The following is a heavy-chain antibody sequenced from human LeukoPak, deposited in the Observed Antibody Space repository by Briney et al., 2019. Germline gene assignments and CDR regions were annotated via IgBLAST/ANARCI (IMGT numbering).Heavy chain of an antibody. CDR3: ARTSSSHDAFDI. J-gene: IGHJ3*02. Sequence: SVRVSCKASGGTFSSYAISWVRQAPGQGLEWMGGIIPIFGTANYAQKFQGRVTITADKSTSTAYMELSSLRSEDTAVYYCARTSSSHDAFDIWGQGTMVTVSS. CDR2: IIPIFGTA. CDR1: GGTFSSYA. D-gene: IGHD6-13*01. V-gene: IGHV1-69*06.